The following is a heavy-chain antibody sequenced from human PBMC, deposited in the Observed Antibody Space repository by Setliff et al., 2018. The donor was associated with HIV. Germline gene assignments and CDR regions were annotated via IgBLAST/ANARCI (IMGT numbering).Heavy chain of an antibody. J-gene: IGHJ6*03. CDR1: GFTFGDYA. CDR2: IRTNARGGAT. D-gene: IGHD4-17*01. V-gene: IGHV3-49*04. CDR3: ARGPTTVTNYYYYYMDV. Sequence: GGSLRLSCAASGFTFGDYAMSWVRQAPGKGLEWVGFIRTNARGGATEYAASVKGRFTISRDDSKSIAYLQMSSLKIEDTAVYYCARGPTTVTNYYYYYMDVWGKGTTVTVSS.